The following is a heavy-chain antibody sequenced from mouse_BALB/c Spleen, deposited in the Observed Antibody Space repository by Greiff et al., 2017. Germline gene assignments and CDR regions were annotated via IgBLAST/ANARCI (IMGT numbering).Heavy chain of an antibody. CDR3: ARHGNNEGYAMDY. CDR1: GYTFTDYY. Sequence: VQLQQSGAELARPGASVKLSCKASGYTFTDYYINWVKQRTGQGLEWIGEIYPGSGNTYYNEKFKGKATLTADKSSSTAYMQLSSLTSEDSAVYFCARHGNNEGYAMDYWGQGTSVTVSS. D-gene: IGHD2-1*01. J-gene: IGHJ4*01. CDR2: IYPGSGNT. V-gene: IGHV1-77*01.